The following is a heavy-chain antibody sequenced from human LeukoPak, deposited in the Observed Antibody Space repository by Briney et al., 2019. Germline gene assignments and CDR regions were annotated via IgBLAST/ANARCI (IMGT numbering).Heavy chain of an antibody. Sequence: SETLSLTCAVYGGSFSGYYWSWIRQPPGKGLEWIGEINHSGSTNYNPSLKSRVTISVDTSKNQFSLKLSSVTAADTVVYYCAIGRSWDFDYWGQGTLVTVSS. CDR3: AIGRSWDFDY. CDR2: INHSGST. CDR1: GGSFSGYY. D-gene: IGHD2-15*01. V-gene: IGHV4-34*01. J-gene: IGHJ4*02.